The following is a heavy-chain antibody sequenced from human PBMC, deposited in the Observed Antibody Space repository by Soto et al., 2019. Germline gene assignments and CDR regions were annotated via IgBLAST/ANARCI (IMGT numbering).Heavy chain of an antibody. CDR3: AREGVGARAFDI. D-gene: IGHD3-16*01. CDR2: ISYDGSNK. Sequence: GGSLRLSCAASEFTFSSYAMHWVRQAPGKGLEWVAIISYDGSNKYYADSVKGRFTISRDNSKNTLYLQMNSLRVQDTAVYYCAREGVGARAFDIWGQGTMVTVSS. V-gene: IGHV3-30-3*01. J-gene: IGHJ3*02. CDR1: EFTFSSYA.